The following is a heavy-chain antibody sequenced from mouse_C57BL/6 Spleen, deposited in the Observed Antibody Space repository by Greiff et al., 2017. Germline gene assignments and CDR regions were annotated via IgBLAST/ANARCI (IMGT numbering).Heavy chain of an antibody. J-gene: IGHJ2*01. CDR1: GYSFTDYN. V-gene: IGHV1-39*01. CDR3: AREGDYYGSSYDDY. D-gene: IGHD1-1*01. Sequence: EVQLQESGPELVKPGASVKISCKASGYSFTDYNMNWVKQSHGKSLEWIGVINPNYGTTSYNQKFKGKATLTVDQSSSTAYMQLNSLTSEDSAVYYGAREGDYYGSSYDDYWGQGTTLTVSS. CDR2: INPNYGTT.